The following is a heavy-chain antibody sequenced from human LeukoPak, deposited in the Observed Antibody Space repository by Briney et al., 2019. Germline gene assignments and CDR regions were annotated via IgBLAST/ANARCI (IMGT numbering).Heavy chain of an antibody. CDR2: ISYDGSNK. J-gene: IGHJ4*02. Sequence: PGGSLRLSCATSAFSFNTYGMHWVRQAPGRGLEWVAVISYDGSNKYYADSVKGRFTISRDNSRNTLYLQMNSLRADDTARYYCAKDFVYGSRFPRPLDYWGQGTLVTVSS. CDR1: AFSFNTYG. V-gene: IGHV3-33*05. D-gene: IGHD3-3*01. CDR3: AKDFVYGSRFPRPLDY.